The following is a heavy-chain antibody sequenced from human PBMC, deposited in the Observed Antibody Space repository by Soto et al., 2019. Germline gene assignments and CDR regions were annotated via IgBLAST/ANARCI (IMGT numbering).Heavy chain of an antibody. V-gene: IGHV3-23*01. D-gene: IGHD3-3*01. CDR3: AKNNYDFWSGPIDY. J-gene: IGHJ4*02. CDR2: ISGSGGST. Sequence: PGGSLRLSCAASGFTFSSYAMSWVRQAPGKGLEWVSAISGSGGSTYYADSVKGRFTISRDNSKNTLYLQMNSLRAEDTAVYYCAKNNYDFWSGPIDYWGQGTLVTVSS. CDR1: GFTFSSYA.